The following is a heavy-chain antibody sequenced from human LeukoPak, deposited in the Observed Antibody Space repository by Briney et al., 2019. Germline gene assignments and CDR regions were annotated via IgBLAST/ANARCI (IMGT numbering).Heavy chain of an antibody. CDR1: GFTLKIYP. CDR3: AREGVQTTVDAFDI. J-gene: IGHJ3*02. V-gene: IGHV3-30*04. Sequence: GGSLRLSCAASGFTLKIYPMHWVRQAPGKGLEWLSVISHDGSDKTNADSVKGRFIISRDNSKNTIYLQLNSLRPEDTAMYYCAREGVQTTVDAFDIWGLGAMVIVSS. D-gene: IGHD4-17*01. CDR2: ISHDGSDK.